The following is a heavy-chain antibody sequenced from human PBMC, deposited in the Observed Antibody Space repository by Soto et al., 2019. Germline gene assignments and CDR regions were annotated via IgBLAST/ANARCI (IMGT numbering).Heavy chain of an antibody. D-gene: IGHD2-15*01. CDR2: INPGNGDT. Sequence: QVQLVQSGAEEKKSGASVKVSCKASGYTFISYAMHWVRQAPGKSLEWMGWINPGNGDTKYSQTLQGRVTLTRDTSANTAYMELTSLNSADTAVYYCAAGGGGSRYWGQGTLVTVSS. CDR1: GYTFISYA. CDR3: AAGGGGSRY. V-gene: IGHV1-3*05. J-gene: IGHJ4*02.